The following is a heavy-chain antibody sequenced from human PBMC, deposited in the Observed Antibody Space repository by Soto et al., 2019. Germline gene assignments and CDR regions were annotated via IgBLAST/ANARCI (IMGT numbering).Heavy chain of an antibody. Sequence: GGSLRLSCAASGFTFRSYTMHWVRQAPGKGLEWVAVVSYDGSNKYYADSVKGRFTISRDNSKNTLYLQMNSLRAEDTAVYYCARTYCSGGSCYPGDNYYYYYGMDVWGQGTTVTVSS. V-gene: IGHV3-30-3*01. J-gene: IGHJ6*02. D-gene: IGHD2-15*01. CDR2: VSYDGSNK. CDR1: GFTFRSYT. CDR3: ARTYCSGGSCYPGDNYYYYYGMDV.